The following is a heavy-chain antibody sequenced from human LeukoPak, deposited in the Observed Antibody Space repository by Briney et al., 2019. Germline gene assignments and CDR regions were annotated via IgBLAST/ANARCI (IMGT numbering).Heavy chain of an antibody. V-gene: IGHV1-8*01. CDR1: GYTFTSYD. Sequence: ASVKVSCKASGYTFTSYDINWVRQATGQGLEWMGWMNPNSGNTGYAQKFQGRVTTTRNTSISAAYMELSSLRSEDTAVYYCASLSRASYYYYGMDVWGQGTTVTVSS. J-gene: IGHJ6*02. CDR3: ASLSRASYYYYGMDV. CDR2: MNPNSGNT. D-gene: IGHD3-16*01.